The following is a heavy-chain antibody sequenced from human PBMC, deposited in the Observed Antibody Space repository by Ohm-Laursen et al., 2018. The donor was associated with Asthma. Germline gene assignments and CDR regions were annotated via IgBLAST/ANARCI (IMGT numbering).Heavy chain of an antibody. CDR3: ARIGPEWELPGREYSLHH. Sequence: SLRLSCAASGFTFSNFAMHWVRQAPGKGLEWVSIITSDGSWTSYADSVKGRFTISRDNSENTLFLQMNSLRAEVTALYYCARIGPEWELPGREYSLHHWGEGTLVTVSS. CDR2: ITSDGSWT. J-gene: IGHJ1*01. CDR1: GFTFSNFA. V-gene: IGHV3-30-3*01. D-gene: IGHD1-26*01.